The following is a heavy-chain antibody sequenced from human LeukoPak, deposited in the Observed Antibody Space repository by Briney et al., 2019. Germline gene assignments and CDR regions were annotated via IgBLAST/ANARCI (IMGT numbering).Heavy chain of an antibody. Sequence: KSGGSLRLSCAASGFTFSSYSMNWVRQAPGKGLEWVSSISTTSTYIKHADSVKGRFTISRDNAGNSLYLQMNSLRAEDTAVYYCASPGSSLTGGPIWGQGSLVTVSA. CDR1: GFTFSSYS. V-gene: IGHV3-21*01. D-gene: IGHD3-9*01. J-gene: IGHJ4*02. CDR2: ISTTSTYI. CDR3: ASPGSSLTGGPI.